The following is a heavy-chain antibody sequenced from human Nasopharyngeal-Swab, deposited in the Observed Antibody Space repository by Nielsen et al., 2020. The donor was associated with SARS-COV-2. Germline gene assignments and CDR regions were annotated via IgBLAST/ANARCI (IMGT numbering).Heavy chain of an antibody. CDR3: ARFSPTYYYDSSGLNFDY. D-gene: IGHD3-22*01. Sequence: SETLSLTCAVYGVSFSGYYWSLIRQPPGKGLEWIGEINHSGSTNYNPSLKSRVTISVDTSKNQFSLKLSSVTAADTAVYYCARFSPTYYYDSSGLNFDYWGQGTLVTVSS. CDR2: INHSGST. V-gene: IGHV4-34*01. J-gene: IGHJ4*02. CDR1: GVSFSGYY.